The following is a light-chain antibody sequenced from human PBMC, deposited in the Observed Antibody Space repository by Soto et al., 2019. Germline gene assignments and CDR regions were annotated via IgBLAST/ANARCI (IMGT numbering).Light chain of an antibody. CDR1: SSDVGSSNR. CDR2: EVS. V-gene: IGLV2-18*02. CDR3: SSYTSSSTFYV. J-gene: IGLJ1*01. Sequence: QSVLTQPPSVSGSPGQSVTISCTGTSSDVGSSNRVSWYQQPPGTAPKLMIYEVSNRPSGVPDRFSGSKSGNTASLTISGLQAEDEADYYCSSYTSSSTFYVFGTGTKVTVL.